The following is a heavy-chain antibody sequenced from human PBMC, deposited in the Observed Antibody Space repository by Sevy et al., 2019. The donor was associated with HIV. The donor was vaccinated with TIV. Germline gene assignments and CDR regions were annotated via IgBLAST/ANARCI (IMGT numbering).Heavy chain of an antibody. CDR2: IKSKPDGGTT. V-gene: IGHV3-15*01. CDR1: GFTFTYAW. Sequence: GGSLRLSCAASGFTFTYAWMSWVRQAPGKGLEWVGRIKSKPDGGTTDYAAPVKGRFTISSDDSKNTVYLQMNSLKTEETAVYYCATDPIIVLLVTDGMDVWGQGTTVTVSS. CDR3: ATDPIIVLLVTDGMDV. D-gene: IGHD2-8*02. J-gene: IGHJ6*02.